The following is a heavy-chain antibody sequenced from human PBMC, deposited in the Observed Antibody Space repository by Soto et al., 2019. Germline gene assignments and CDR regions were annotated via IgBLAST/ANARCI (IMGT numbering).Heavy chain of an antibody. CDR1: GVSVSSGSYY. CDR3: ARDFFPGGEPTQF. CDR2: IYYSGST. D-gene: IGHD2-15*01. Sequence: PSETLSLTCTVSGVSVSSGSYYWSWIRQPPGKGLEWIGYIYYSGSTNYNPSLKSRVTISLDTSKNQFSLKLTSVTAADTAVYYCARDFFPGGEPTQFWGPGTLVTVSS. J-gene: IGHJ4*02. V-gene: IGHV4-61*01.